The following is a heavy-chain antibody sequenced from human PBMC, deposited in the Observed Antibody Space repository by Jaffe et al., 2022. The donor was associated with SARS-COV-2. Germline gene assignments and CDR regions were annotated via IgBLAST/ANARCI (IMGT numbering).Heavy chain of an antibody. D-gene: IGHD4-4*01. CDR3: ARGVTLDI. Sequence: DVQLVESGGDLVQPGGSLRLSCEASGFNFSSFWMSWVRQAPGKGLEWVANIKNDGSQKYHVDSVKGRFTISRDNAKNSLYLQMNSLRAEDTAVYYCARGVTLDIWGQGTVVTVSS. J-gene: IGHJ3*02. CDR1: GFNFSSFW. V-gene: IGHV3-7*04. CDR2: IKNDGSQK.